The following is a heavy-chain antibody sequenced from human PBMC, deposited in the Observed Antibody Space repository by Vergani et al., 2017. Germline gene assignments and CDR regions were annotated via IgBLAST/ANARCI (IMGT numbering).Heavy chain of an antibody. CDR2: INPIDSKI. CDR3: TRHVPCGDGACLHFDH. Sequence: EVMLVQSGAEVKKPGASLKISCKYSESSFISNEIAWVRQMSGKGLQWMGNINPIDSKIAYCPSFQGQAIMSLDKSITTAYLQWRSLKASDTAIYYCTRHVPCGDGACLHFDHWGQGTQVTVSS. V-gene: IGHV5-51*01. J-gene: IGHJ4*02. D-gene: IGHD2-21*01. CDR1: ESSFISNE.